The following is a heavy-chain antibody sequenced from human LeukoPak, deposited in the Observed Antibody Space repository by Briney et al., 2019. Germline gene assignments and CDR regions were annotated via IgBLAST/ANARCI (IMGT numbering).Heavy chain of an antibody. CDR1: GYTFTNNYG. Sequence: ASVKVSCKASGYTFTNNYGNTWVRQAAGQGLEWMGWISPYSGNTNYAQKLQGRVTMTTDTSTSTAYMELRSLRSDDTAVYYCARDWDTSGYYSTYWGQGTLVTVSS. CDR3: ARDWDTSGYYSTY. V-gene: IGHV1-18*01. J-gene: IGHJ4*02. CDR2: ISPYSGNT. D-gene: IGHD3-22*01.